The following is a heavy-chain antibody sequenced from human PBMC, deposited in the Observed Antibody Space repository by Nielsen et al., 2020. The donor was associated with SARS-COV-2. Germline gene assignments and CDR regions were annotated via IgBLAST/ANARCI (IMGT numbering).Heavy chain of an antibody. V-gene: IGHV3-30-3*01. D-gene: IGHD2-8*02. Sequence: GESLKISCAASGFTFDDYAMHWVRQAPGKGLEWVAVISYDGSNKYYADSVKGRFTISRDNAKSSMSLQMNSLRVEDTAIYYCARDWSRASDVWGQGTVVIVSS. CDR2: ISYDGSNK. CDR3: ARDWSRASDV. J-gene: IGHJ3*01. CDR1: GFTFDDYA.